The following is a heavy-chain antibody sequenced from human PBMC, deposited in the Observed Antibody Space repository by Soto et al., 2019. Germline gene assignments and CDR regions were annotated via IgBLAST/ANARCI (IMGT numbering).Heavy chain of an antibody. CDR1: GGSISSYY. Sequence: SETLSLTCTVSGGSISSYYWSWIRQPAGKGLEWIGRIYTSGSTNYNPSLKSRVTMSVDTSKNQFSLKLSSVTAADTAVYYCARVLRPREGNWFDPWGQGTLVTVSS. J-gene: IGHJ5*02. V-gene: IGHV4-4*07. CDR2: IYTSGST. D-gene: IGHD3-3*01. CDR3: ARVLRPREGNWFDP.